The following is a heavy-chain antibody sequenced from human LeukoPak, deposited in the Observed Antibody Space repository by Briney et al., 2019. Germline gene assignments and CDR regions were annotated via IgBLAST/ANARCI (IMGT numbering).Heavy chain of an antibody. CDR3: ARTEMATPSPYYYGMDV. J-gene: IGHJ6*02. V-gene: IGHV3-21*01. CDR2: ISSSSSYI. D-gene: IGHD5-24*01. Sequence: GGSLRLSCAASGFTFSIYAMYWVRQAPGKGLEWVSSISSSSSYIYYADSVKGRFTISRDNAKNSLYLQMNSLRAEDTAVYYCARTEMATPSPYYYGMDVWGQGTTVNVSS. CDR1: GFTFSIYA.